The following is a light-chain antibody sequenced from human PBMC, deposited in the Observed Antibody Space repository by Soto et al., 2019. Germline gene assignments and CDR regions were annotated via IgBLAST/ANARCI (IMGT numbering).Light chain of an antibody. Sequence: EKVMTQSPATLSVCPGERATLSCRASQSVSRNVAWYQQKPGQAPRLLIYDASTRATGIPARFSGSGSGADFTLTINSLQSEDLAVYYCQQYKSWPTFGQGTKV. CDR3: QQYKSWPT. J-gene: IGKJ1*01. CDR1: QSVSRN. CDR2: DAS. V-gene: IGKV3-15*01.